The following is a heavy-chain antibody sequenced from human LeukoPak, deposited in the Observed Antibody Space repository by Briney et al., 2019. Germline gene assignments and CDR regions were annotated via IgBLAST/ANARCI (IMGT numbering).Heavy chain of an antibody. V-gene: IGHV3-53*01. CDR3: AGGDGDGYNPFDY. CDR2: IYSGGST. Sequence: PGGSLRLSCTASGFSVSNNYMSWVRQAPGKGLEWVSLIYSGGSTYYADSVKGRFTISRDDSKNTLYLQIDSLRVEDTAVYYCAGGDGDGYNPFDYWGQGTLVTVSS. D-gene: IGHD5-24*01. CDR1: GFSVSNNY. J-gene: IGHJ4*02.